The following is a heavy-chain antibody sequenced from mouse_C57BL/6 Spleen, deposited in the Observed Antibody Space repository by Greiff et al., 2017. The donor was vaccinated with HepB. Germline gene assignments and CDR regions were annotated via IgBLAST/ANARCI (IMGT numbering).Heavy chain of an antibody. D-gene: IGHD1-1*01. CDR1: GFTFSSYA. CDR3: AREDGSSYQAWFAY. Sequence: EVKLMESGGGLVKPGGSLKLSCAASGFTFSSYAMSWVRQTPEKRLEWVATISDGGSYTYYPDNVKGRFTISRDNAKNNLYLQMSHLKSEDTAMYYCAREDGSSYQAWFAYWGQGTLVTVSA. V-gene: IGHV5-4*01. CDR2: ISDGGSYT. J-gene: IGHJ3*01.